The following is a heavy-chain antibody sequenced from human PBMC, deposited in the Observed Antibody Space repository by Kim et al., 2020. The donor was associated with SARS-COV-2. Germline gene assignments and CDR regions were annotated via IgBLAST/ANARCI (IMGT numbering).Heavy chain of an antibody. J-gene: IGHJ4*02. Sequence: YAESVKGRVTISRDTYKTTLYRQMNSLRGADTAVYYCARMAAAALSHFDYWGQGTLVTVSS. CDR3: ARMAAAALSHFDY. V-gene: IGHV3-53*01. D-gene: IGHD6-13*01.